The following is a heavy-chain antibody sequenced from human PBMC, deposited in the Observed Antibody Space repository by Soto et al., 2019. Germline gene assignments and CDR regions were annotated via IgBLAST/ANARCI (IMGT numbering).Heavy chain of an antibody. J-gene: IGHJ3*02. CDR2: IYPGDSDT. D-gene: IGHD6-19*01. Sequence: HGESLKISCKGSGYRFASYWIGWVRQMPGKGLEWMGIIYPGDSDTRYSPSFQGQVTISADKSISTAYLQWSSLKASDTAMYYCARPRIAVAVVAFDIWGQGTMVTVSS. V-gene: IGHV5-51*01. CDR1: GYRFASYW. CDR3: ARPRIAVAVVAFDI.